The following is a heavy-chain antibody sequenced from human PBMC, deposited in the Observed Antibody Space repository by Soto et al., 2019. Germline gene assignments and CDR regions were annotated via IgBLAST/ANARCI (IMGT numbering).Heavy chain of an antibody. CDR2: IIPIFGTA. V-gene: IGHV1-69*01. CDR3: ARRSAHGSSSSRGSWFDP. Sequence: QVQLVQSGAEVKKPGSSVKVSCKASGGTFSSYAISWVRQAPGQGLGWMGGIIPIFGTANYAQKLQGRVTITADESTSTAYMELSSLRSEDTAVYYCARRSAHGSSSSRGSWFDPWGQGTLVTVSS. D-gene: IGHD6-13*01. CDR1: GGTFSSYA. J-gene: IGHJ5*02.